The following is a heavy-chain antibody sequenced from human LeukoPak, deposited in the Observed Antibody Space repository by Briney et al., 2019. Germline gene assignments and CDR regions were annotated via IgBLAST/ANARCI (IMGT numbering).Heavy chain of an antibody. D-gene: IGHD3-22*01. Sequence: GGSLRLSCAASGFTFSNYYLNWVRPAPGKGLEWISCIHGSASYNYYADSVKGRFTISRDSAKNSLYLEMSSLRAEDTAVYYCARAVYYYDSSGYYLAYWGQGTLVTVSS. CDR3: ARAVYYYDSSGYYLAY. CDR1: GFTFSNYY. CDR2: IHGSASYN. J-gene: IGHJ4*02. V-gene: IGHV3-21*06.